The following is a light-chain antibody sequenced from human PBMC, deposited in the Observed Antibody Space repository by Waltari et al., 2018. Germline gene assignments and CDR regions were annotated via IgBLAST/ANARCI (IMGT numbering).Light chain of an antibody. CDR1: SGINVGTYR. V-gene: IGLV5-45*02. J-gene: IGLJ3*02. CDR2: YKSDSDD. Sequence: QAVLTQPSSLSASPGASASLTCTLRSGINVGTYRIYWYQPKPGSPPQYLLRYKSDSDDQQGSGVPSRFSASKDASANAGILLISGLQSEDEADYYCMIWHSSAWVFGGGTKLTVL. CDR3: MIWHSSAWV.